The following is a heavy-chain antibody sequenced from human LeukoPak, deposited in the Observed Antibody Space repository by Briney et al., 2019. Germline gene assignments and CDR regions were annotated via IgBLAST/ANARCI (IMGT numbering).Heavy chain of an antibody. CDR1: GFTFSHYN. CDR3: ARGITMVRGVINLDY. D-gene: IGHD3-10*01. Sequence: GGSLRLSCAASGFTFSHYNMYWVRQAPGKGLEWVSYISSTSNTIYYADSVKGRFTISRDNAKNSLYLQMNSLRAEDTAVYYCARGITMVRGVINLDYWGQGTLVTVSS. V-gene: IGHV3-48*01. J-gene: IGHJ4*02. CDR2: ISSTSNTI.